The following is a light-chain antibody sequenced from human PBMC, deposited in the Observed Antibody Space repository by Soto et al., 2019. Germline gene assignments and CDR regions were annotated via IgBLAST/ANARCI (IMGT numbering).Light chain of an antibody. CDR1: SSNIGGNS. V-gene: IGLV1-44*01. Sequence: QSVLTQPPSASGTPGQRVTISCSGSSSNIGGNSVSWCQQLPGTAPKLLIHTNNQRPSGVPGRFSGSKSGTSASLAITGLQPEDEADYYCAVWDDSLHGLVFGTGTKVTVL. J-gene: IGLJ1*01. CDR3: AVWDDSLHGLV. CDR2: TNN.